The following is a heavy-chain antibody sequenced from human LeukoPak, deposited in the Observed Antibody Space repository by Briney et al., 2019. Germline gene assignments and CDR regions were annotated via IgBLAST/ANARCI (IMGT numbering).Heavy chain of an antibody. CDR1: GFTFSSYA. CDR2: ISYDGSNK. D-gene: IGHD3-22*01. V-gene: IGHV3-30-3*01. J-gene: IGHJ4*02. Sequence: RGCLRLSCAASGFTFSSYAMHWVRQATGKGLEWVAVISYDGSNKYYADSVKGRFTISRDNSKNTLYLQMNSLRAEDTAVYYCANNYYDSSGYYMVDYWGQGTLVTVSS. CDR3: ANNYYDSSGYYMVDY.